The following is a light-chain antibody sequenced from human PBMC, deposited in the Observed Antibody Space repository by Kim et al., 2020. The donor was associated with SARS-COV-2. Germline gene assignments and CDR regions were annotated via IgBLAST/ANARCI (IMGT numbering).Light chain of an antibody. CDR3: HRFGSSQA. V-gene: IGKV3-20*01. CDR1: LSISNSH. CDR2: GAS. J-gene: IGKJ5*01. Sequence: EIVLTQSPDTLTLSPGETVTLSCRASLSISNSHFNWYQHKPGQAPRLLIMGASNRATGIPHRFSGSGSGTDFTLTISRLEPEDFAVYFCHRFGSSQAFGQGTRLEIK.